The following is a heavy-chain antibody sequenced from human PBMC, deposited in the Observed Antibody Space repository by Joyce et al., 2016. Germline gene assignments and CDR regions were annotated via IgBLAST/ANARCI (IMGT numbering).Heavy chain of an antibody. CDR1: GGSVSSGDYY. Sequence: QVQLQESGPGLLKPSQTLSLTCTVSGGSVSSGDYYWSWIRQHPGKGLEWIGYIYYSRNTYYNPSLKSRVTISVDTSKNQFSLKLISVTAADTAVYYCASLAYFYDSRDFDYWGQGTLVTVSS. CDR3: ASLAYFYDSRDFDY. D-gene: IGHD3-22*01. V-gene: IGHV4-31*03. J-gene: IGHJ4*02. CDR2: IYYSRNT.